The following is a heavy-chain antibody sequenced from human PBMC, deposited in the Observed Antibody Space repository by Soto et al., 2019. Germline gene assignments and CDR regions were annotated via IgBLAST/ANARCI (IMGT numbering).Heavy chain of an antibody. CDR1: GFTFSDHY. D-gene: IGHD1-7*01. V-gene: IGHV3-72*01. Sequence: GGSLRLSCAASGFTFSDHYIDWVRQAPGKGLEWVGRSRDKGNSYSTDYAASVKGRFTISRDASKNSLYLQMNSLKTEDTALYYCARSITGTTSFDYWGQGTLVTVS. J-gene: IGHJ4*02. CDR2: SRDKGNSYST. CDR3: ARSITGTTSFDY.